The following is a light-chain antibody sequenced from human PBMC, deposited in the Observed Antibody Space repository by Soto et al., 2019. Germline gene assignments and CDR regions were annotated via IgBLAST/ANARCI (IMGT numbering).Light chain of an antibody. CDR1: QNIWRL. J-gene: IGKJ5*01. Sequence: DIQMTQSLSSVCASVGDRVNITCRASQNIWRLLAWYQQKQGKAPELLIYDASSLQSGVPPRFSGSGSWTDCTLTISSLQPEDVSTDYCEQAGSSPITFGQGTRLDIK. CDR3: EQAGSSPIT. V-gene: IGKV1-12*01. CDR2: DAS.